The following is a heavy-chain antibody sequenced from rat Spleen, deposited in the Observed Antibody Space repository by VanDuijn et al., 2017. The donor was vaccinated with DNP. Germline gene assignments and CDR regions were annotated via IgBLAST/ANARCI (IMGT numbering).Heavy chain of an antibody. CDR2: MWYDGDT. CDR3: XRDXXXSSXXY. V-gene: IGHV2-34*01. D-gene: IGHD1-1*01. CDR1: GFSLTSYS. Sequence: QVQLKESGPGLVQPSETLSLTCTVSGFSLTSYSVSWVLQPSGKGPEWMGRMWYDGDTAYNSALKSRLSISRDTSKSHVFLXXNSXQXEDXXXYXXXRDXXXSSXXYWGQGTXXTVSS. J-gene: IGHJ3*01.